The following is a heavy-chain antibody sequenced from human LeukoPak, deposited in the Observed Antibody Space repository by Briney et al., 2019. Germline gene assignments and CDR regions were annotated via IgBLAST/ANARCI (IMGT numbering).Heavy chain of an antibody. D-gene: IGHD3/OR15-3a*01. V-gene: IGHV3-7*01. CDR1: GFTFSSYW. CDR3: AKVMVWFNPDYYHGMDV. CDR2: IKQDGSEK. J-gene: IGHJ6*02. Sequence: GGSLRLSCAASGFTFSSYWMSWVRQAPGKGLEWVANIKQDGSEKYYVDSVKGRFTISRDNAKNSLYLQMNSLRAEDTAVYYCAKVMVWFNPDYYHGMDVWGQGTTVTVSS.